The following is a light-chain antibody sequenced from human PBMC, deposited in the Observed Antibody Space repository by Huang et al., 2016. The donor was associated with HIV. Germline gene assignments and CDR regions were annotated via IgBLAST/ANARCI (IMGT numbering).Light chain of an antibody. J-gene: IGKJ5*01. CDR1: QSVSDNY. CDR3: QQYGSSPIT. Sequence: IVLTQSPGTLSLSPGERATLSCRASQSVSDNYVAWLQQKPGQAPRLLIYGVSNRATGIPDRFSGSGSGTDFTLTISRLEPEDCVVYYCQQYGSSPITFGQGTRLEIK. V-gene: IGKV3-20*01. CDR2: GVS.